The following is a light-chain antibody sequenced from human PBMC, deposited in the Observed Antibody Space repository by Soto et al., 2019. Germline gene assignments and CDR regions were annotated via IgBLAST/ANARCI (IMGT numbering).Light chain of an antibody. Sequence: IQMTQSPSTLSASIGYRVPITCRASQSINNRLAWYQQMPGKAPNLLIYDASTLESGVPSRFRGSGSETEFTLTISGLQPDDFATYYCQQFIDGWTFGQGTKLDI. CDR3: QQFIDGWT. V-gene: IGKV1-5*01. J-gene: IGKJ1*01. CDR2: DAS. CDR1: QSINNR.